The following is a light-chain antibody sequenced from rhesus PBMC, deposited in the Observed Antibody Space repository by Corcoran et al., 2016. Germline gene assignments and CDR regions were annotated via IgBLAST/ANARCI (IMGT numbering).Light chain of an antibody. J-gene: IGLJ1*01. CDR1: SSDIGGHNR. V-gene: IGLV2-13*03. Sequence: QAAPTQSPSVSGSPGQSVTISCTGTSSDIGGHNRVSWYQQHPGKVPKLMIYAVSKRPSGVSDRFSGSKSGNTASLTISGLQAEDEADYYCSSYTSTRTYIFGSGTRLTVL. CDR2: AVS. CDR3: SSYTSTRTYI.